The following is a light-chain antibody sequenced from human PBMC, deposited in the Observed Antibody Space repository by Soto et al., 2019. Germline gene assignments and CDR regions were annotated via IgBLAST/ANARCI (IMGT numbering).Light chain of an antibody. Sequence: EIVMTQSPATLSVSPGERATLSCRASQSVSSNLAWYQLKPGQAPRLLIYGASTRATVIPARFSGSGSGTEFTLTISSLQSEDFAVYYCQQYNDPTFGQGTKVDIK. J-gene: IGKJ1*01. V-gene: IGKV3-15*01. CDR3: QQYNDPT. CDR1: QSVSSN. CDR2: GAS.